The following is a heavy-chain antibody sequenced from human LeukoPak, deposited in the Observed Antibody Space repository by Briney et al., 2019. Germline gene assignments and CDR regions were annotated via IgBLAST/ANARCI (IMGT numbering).Heavy chain of an antibody. CDR1: GFTFSDYY. CDR3: ARESIVVVPTTMDDASDI. D-gene: IGHD2-2*01. V-gene: IGHV3-11*04. Sequence: GGSLRLSCAASGFTFSDYYMSWIRQAPGKGLEWVSYISSSGSTIYYADSVKGRFTISRGNAKNALYLQMHSLRVEDTAVYYCARESIVVVPTTMDDASDIWGQGTMVTVSS. CDR2: ISSSGSTI. J-gene: IGHJ3*02.